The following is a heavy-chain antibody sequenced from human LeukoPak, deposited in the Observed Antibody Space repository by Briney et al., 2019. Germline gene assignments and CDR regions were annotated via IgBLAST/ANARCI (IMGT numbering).Heavy chain of an antibody. V-gene: IGHV1-46*01. CDR2: INPSGGST. CDR1: GYTFTSYY. Sequence: GASVKVSCKASGYTFTSYYMHWVRQAPGQGLEWMGIINPSGGSTSYAQKFQGRVTMTRDTSTSTVYMELSRLRSDDTAVYYCARGDNSGWYGRYYYYGMDVWGQGTTVTVSS. J-gene: IGHJ6*02. D-gene: IGHD6-19*01. CDR3: ARGDNSGWYGRYYYYGMDV.